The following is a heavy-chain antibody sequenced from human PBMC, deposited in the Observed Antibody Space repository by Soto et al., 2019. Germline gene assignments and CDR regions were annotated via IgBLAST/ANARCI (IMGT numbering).Heavy chain of an antibody. J-gene: IGHJ6*02. CDR2: ISGSGGST. CDR3: AKDTRNYGSYYYGMDV. CDR1: GFTFSSYA. D-gene: IGHD1-7*01. V-gene: IGHV3-23*01. Sequence: PGGSLRLSCAASGFTFSSYAMSWVRQAPGKGLEWVSAISGSGGSTYYADSVKGRFTISRDNSKNTLYLQMNSLRAEDTAVYYCAKDTRNYGSYYYGMDVWGQGTTVTVSS.